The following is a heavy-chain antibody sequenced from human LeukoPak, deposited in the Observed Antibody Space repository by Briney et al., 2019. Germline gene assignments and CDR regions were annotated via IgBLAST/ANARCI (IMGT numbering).Heavy chain of an antibody. J-gene: IGHJ4*02. D-gene: IGHD4-17*01. V-gene: IGHV4-34*01. CDR3: ARTIAYGDYGSPFDY. Sequence: PSETLSLTCAVYGGSFSGYCWSWIRQPPGKGPEWIGEINHSGSTNYNPSLKSRVTISVDTSKNQFSLKLSSVTAADTAVYYCARTIAYGDYGSPFDYWGQGTLVTVSS. CDR2: INHSGST. CDR1: GGSFSGYC.